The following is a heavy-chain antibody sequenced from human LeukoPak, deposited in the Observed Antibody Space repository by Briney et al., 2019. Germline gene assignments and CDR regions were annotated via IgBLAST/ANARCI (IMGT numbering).Heavy chain of an antibody. CDR2: INPSGGST. Sequence: ASVKVSCKASGYTFTSYYMHWVRQAPGQGLEWMGIINPSGGSTSYAQKFQGRVTMTRDTSTSTVYMELSSLRSEDTAVYYCARDSCSSTSCYGVLDYWGQGTLVTVSS. CDR3: ARDSCSSTSCYGVLDY. D-gene: IGHD2-2*01. J-gene: IGHJ4*02. CDR1: GYTFTSYY. V-gene: IGHV1-46*01.